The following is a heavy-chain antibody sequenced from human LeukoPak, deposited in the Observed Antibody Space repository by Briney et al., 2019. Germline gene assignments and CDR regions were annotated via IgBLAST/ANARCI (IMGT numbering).Heavy chain of an antibody. CDR2: IYHSGST. D-gene: IGHD4-17*01. V-gene: IGHV4-30-2*01. CDR1: GGSISSGGYY. Sequence: SETLSLTCTVSGGSISSGGYYWSWIRQPPGKGLEWIGYIYHSGSTYYNPSLRSRVTMSVNTSNNQFSLRLRSVTAADTAVYYCARTYGDSMDLDYWGQGTLVTVSS. CDR3: ARTYGDSMDLDY. J-gene: IGHJ4*02.